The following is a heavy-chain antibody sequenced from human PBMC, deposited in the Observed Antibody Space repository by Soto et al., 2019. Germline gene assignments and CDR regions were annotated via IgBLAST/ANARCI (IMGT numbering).Heavy chain of an antibody. V-gene: IGHV4-31*03. CDR3: ARFSPPGYYYMDV. Sequence: QVQLQESGPGLVKPSQTLSLTCTVSGGPINSGGYYWTWIRQPPGKGLEWIGYIHYSGRTFYNPSLESRVIISVDTSKNQVSLNLRSVTAADTAVYYCARFSPPGYYYMDVWGKGTSVTVAS. CDR2: IHYSGRT. J-gene: IGHJ6*03. CDR1: GGPINSGGYY.